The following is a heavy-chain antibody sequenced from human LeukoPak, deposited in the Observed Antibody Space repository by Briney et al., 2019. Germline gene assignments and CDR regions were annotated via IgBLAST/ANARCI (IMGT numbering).Heavy chain of an antibody. CDR3: ARDHYYDSRAPTDY. CDR2: INPNSGGT. V-gene: IGHV1-2*02. J-gene: IGHJ4*02. D-gene: IGHD3-22*01. Sequence: ASVKVSCKASGYTFTDNYIHWVRQAPGQGLEWMGWINPNSGGTHYAQKFQGRVTMTRDTSISTAYMELSRLRSDDTAVYYCARDHYYDSRAPTDYWGQGTLVTVSS. CDR1: GYTFTDNY.